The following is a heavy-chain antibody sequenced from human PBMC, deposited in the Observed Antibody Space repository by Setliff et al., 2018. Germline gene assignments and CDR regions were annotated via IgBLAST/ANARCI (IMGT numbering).Heavy chain of an antibody. CDR2: ISGSGGST. CDR1: GFTFSSYA. D-gene: IGHD3-9*01. V-gene: IGHV3-23*01. Sequence: AGGSLRLSCAASGFTFSSYAMSWVRQAPGKGLEWVSAISGSGGSTYYADSVKGRFTISRDNSKNTLYLQMNSLRAEDTAVYYCARDYVLRYFDRPHTLWSYYYYGMDVWGQGTTVTVSS. J-gene: IGHJ6*02. CDR3: ARDYVLRYFDRPHTLWSYYYYGMDV.